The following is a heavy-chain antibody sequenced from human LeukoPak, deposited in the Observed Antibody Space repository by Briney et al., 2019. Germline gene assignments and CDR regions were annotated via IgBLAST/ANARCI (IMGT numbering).Heavy chain of an antibody. CDR3: TREGARFDDAFDI. Sequence: TGGSLRLSCSASGFTFSSDWMHWGCQAPGKGLVWVSRINSDGSSTSYAGSVKGLFTISSDNAQNTLSLQINSMRAEDTAVYYCTREGARFDDAFDIWGPGTMVTVSS. CDR1: GFTFSSDW. D-gene: IGHD3-10*01. V-gene: IGHV3-74*01. J-gene: IGHJ3*02. CDR2: INSDGSST.